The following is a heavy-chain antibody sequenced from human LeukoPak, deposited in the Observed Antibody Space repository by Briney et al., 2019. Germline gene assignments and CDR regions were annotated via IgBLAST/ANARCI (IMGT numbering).Heavy chain of an antibody. Sequence: PGGSLRLSCAASGFTFSSYAMSWVRQAPGKGLEWFSSISGSGGSTYYGDSVKGRFTISRDNSKNTLFLQMNRLRAEDTAVYYCAKHEGSSGSYCHFHYWGQGTLVTVSS. CDR3: AKHEGSSGSYCHFHY. CDR1: GFTFSSYA. D-gene: IGHD3-10*01. J-gene: IGHJ4*02. CDR2: ISGSGGST. V-gene: IGHV3-23*01.